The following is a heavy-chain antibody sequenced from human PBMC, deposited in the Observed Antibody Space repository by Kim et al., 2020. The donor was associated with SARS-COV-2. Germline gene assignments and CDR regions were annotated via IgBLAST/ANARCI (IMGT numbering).Heavy chain of an antibody. CDR3: AKDPGYSYGRGGALDI. J-gene: IGHJ3*02. V-gene: IGHV3-9*01. D-gene: IGHD5-18*01. Sequence: VKGRFTISRDNAKNSLYLQMNSLRAEDTALYYCAKDPGYSYGRGGALDIWGQGTMVTVSS.